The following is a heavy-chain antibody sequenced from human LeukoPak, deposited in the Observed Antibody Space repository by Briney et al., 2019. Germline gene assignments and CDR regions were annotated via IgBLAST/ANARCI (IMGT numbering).Heavy chain of an antibody. D-gene: IGHD2-2*01. CDR2: IYTSGST. CDR3: AKERVGGAPYDAFDI. Sequence: PPETLSLTCTVSGGSISIYYWSWIRQPAGKGLEWIGRIYTSGSTNYNPSLKSRVTMSVDTSKKQFSLKLSSVTAADTAVYYCAKERVGGAPYDAFDIWGQGTVVTVSS. CDR1: GGSISIYY. J-gene: IGHJ3*02. V-gene: IGHV4-4*07.